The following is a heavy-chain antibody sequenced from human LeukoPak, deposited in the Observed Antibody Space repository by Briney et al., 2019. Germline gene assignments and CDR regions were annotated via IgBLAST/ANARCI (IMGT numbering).Heavy chain of an antibody. CDR2: IKHDGGEK. Sequence: GGSLRLSCVASGFIFSNSWMSWVRQAPGKGLEWVANIKHDGGEKYYADSVKGRFTISRDNAKNSLDLQMNNLRVEDTAVYYCATSQTTSGRYGNAFDIWGQGTTVTV. D-gene: IGHD6-19*01. CDR1: GFIFSNSW. V-gene: IGHV3-7*01. CDR3: ATSQTTSGRYGNAFDI. J-gene: IGHJ3*02.